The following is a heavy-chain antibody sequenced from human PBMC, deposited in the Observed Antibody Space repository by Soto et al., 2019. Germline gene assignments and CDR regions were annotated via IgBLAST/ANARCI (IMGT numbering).Heavy chain of an antibody. CDR2: INHSGST. J-gene: IGHJ4*02. CDR3: ARLGRPRGPYSSQGGGY. V-gene: IGHV4-34*01. CDR1: GGSFSGYY. Sequence: QVQLQQWGAGLLKPSETLSLTCAVYGGSFSGYYWSWIRQPPGKGLEWIGEINHSGSTNYNPSLKIRVTISVDTSKNQFSLKLSSVTAADTAVYYCARLGRPRGPYSSQGGGYWGQGTLVTVSS. D-gene: IGHD6-19*01.